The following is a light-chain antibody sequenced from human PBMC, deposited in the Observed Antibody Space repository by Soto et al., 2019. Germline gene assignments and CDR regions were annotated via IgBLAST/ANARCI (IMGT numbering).Light chain of an antibody. CDR2: DAS. Sequence: DIQMTQSPSSLSASVGDRVTITCQASQDISNYLNWYQQKPGKAPKLLIYDASNLETGVPSRFSGSGSGTDFTVTISSVQPEDIATYYCQQYDNRPFTFGGGTKVEIK. CDR3: QQYDNRPFT. V-gene: IGKV1-33*01. CDR1: QDISNY. J-gene: IGKJ4*01.